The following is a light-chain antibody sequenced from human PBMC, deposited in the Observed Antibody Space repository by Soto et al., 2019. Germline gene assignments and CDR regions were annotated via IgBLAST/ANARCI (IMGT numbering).Light chain of an antibody. CDR1: QTISNNY. J-gene: IGKJ4*01. CDR3: QQYGSAPPT. Sequence: EIVLTQSPATLSVPLGETATLSCRASQTISNNYIAWYQQKPGQAPRLLVSGATNRATGVSDNFSGGGSGTTFTLTIFSLEPEDPAMYNCQQYGSAPPTFGGGTQVEIK. CDR2: GAT. V-gene: IGKV3-20*01.